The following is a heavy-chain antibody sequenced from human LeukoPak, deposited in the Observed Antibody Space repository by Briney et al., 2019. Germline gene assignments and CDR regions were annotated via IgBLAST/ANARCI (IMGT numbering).Heavy chain of an antibody. CDR2: INAYNGNT. CDR1: GYTFTSYG. J-gene: IGHJ4*02. V-gene: IGHV1-18*01. D-gene: IGHD3-22*01. CDR3: ARPRSYYDSSGYYRGEPIFDY. Sequence: ASVKVSCKASGYTFTSYGISWVRQAPGQGLEWMGWINAYNGNTNYAQKLQGRVTMTTDTSTSTAYMELRSLRSDDTAVYYCARPRSYYDSSGYYRGEPIFDYWGQGTLVTVSS.